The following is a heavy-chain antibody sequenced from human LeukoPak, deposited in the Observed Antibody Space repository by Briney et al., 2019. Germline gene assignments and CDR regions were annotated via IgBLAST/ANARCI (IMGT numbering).Heavy chain of an antibody. CDR2: ISGTSSYI. J-gene: IGHJ3*02. Sequence: GGSLRLSCAASGFLFSSYSINWVRQAPGKGLEWVSSISGTSSYIYYADSVRGRFTISRENAENSLYLQMDSLRGEDTAVYYCARVLVGATAAFDIWGQGTIVTVSS. CDR1: GFLFSSYS. D-gene: IGHD1-26*01. V-gene: IGHV3-21*01. CDR3: ARVLVGATAAFDI.